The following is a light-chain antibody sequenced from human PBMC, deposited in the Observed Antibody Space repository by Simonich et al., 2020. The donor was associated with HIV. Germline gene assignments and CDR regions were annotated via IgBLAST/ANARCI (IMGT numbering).Light chain of an antibody. J-gene: IGLJ3*02. V-gene: IGLV2-14*03. Sequence: QSALTQPASVSGSPGQSITISCTGTSSDFGGYNSVSWYQQHPGKAPKLMIYDVSNRPSGVSNRFSGSKSGNPASLTISGLQAEDEADYYCSSYKSSSTWVFGGGTKLTVL. CDR1: SSDFGGYNS. CDR3: SSYKSSSTWV. CDR2: DVS.